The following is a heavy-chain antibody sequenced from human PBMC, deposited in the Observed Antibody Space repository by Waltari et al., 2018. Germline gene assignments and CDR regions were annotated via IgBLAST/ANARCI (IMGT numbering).Heavy chain of an antibody. CDR1: GFSLGPYW. D-gene: IGHD2-15*01. CDR2: IKQDGGET. J-gene: IGHJ3*01. V-gene: IGHV3-7*01. CDR3: ARNSAGGGNTAYRTYDV. Sequence: EVQLVESGGDLVPPGGSLRLSWVTSGFSLGPYWMHWVRQAPGKGLEWVAIIKQDGGETLYVDSVKGRFTISRDNAKNSLYLQMNTLRAEDTSLYYCARNSAGGGNTAYRTYDVWGHGTLVTVSS.